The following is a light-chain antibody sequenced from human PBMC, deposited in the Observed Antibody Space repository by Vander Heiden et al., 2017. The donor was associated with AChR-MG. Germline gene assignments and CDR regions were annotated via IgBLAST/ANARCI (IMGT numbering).Light chain of an antibody. Sequence: YILTQAPSMSVSPGQTVSITCSGDTWGDKYACWYQQKPGQSPVLLIYQDNKRHSGIPERFSGSHSGRTATLTIGGAQAMDEADYYCQTMRVFGGGTKLTVL. V-gene: IGLV3-1*01. CDR1: TWGDKY. J-gene: IGLJ3*02. CDR2: QDN. CDR3: QTMRV.